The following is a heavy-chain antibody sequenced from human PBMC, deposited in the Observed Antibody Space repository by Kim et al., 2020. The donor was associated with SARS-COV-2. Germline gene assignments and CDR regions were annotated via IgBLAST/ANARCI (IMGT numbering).Heavy chain of an antibody. Sequence: GESLQISCKGSGYSFTSYWIGWVRQMPGKGLEWMGIIYPGDSDTRYSPSFQGQVTISADKSIRTAYLQWSSLKASDTAMYYCARGSFDWSSPFDPWGQGTLVTVSS. CDR2: IYPGDSDT. V-gene: IGHV5-51*01. J-gene: IGHJ5*02. CDR1: GYSFTSYW. CDR3: ARGSFDWSSPFDP. D-gene: IGHD3-9*01.